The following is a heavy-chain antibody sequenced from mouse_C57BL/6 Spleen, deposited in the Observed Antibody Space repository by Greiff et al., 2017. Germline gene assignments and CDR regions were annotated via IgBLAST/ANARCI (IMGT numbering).Heavy chain of an antibody. CDR3: ARPGNYVGDYAMDY. Sequence: EVKVVESGGGLVKPGGSLKLSCAASGFTFSDYGMHWVRQAPEKGLEWVAYISSGSSTIYYADTVKGRFTISRDNAKNTLFLQMTSLGSEDTAMYYCARPGNYVGDYAMDYWGQGTSVTVSS. CDR2: ISSGSSTI. V-gene: IGHV5-17*01. D-gene: IGHD2-1*01. J-gene: IGHJ4*01. CDR1: GFTFSDYG.